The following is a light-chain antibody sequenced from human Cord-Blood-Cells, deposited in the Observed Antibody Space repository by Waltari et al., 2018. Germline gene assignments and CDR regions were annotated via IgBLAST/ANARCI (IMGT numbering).Light chain of an antibody. CDR2: QDS. Sequence: SYELTQPPSVSVPPGQPARIPRPGDQLGDNYACWYQQKPGQSPVLVIYQDSKRPSGIPERFSGSNSGNTATLTISGTQAMDEADYYCQAWDSSVVFGGGTKLTVL. CDR1: QLGDNY. J-gene: IGLJ2*01. V-gene: IGLV3-1*01. CDR3: QAWDSSVV.